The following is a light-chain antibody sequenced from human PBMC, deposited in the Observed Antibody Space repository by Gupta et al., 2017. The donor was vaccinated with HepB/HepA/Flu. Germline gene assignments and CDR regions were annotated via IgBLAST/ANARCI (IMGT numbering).Light chain of an antibody. CDR2: EVS. Sequence: QSALTQPPSGSGSPGQSVTISCTGTSSDVGNYNRVSWYQQPPGTAPKLMIYEVSNRPSGVPDRFSGSKSGNTASLTISGLQAEDEADYYCSSYTTSSTVVFGGGTKLTVL. V-gene: IGLV2-18*02. J-gene: IGLJ2*01. CDR3: SSYTTSSTVV. CDR1: SSDVGNYNR.